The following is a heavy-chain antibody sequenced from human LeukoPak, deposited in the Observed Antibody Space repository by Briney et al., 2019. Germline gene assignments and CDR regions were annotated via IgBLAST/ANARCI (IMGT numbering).Heavy chain of an antibody. Sequence: ASVKVSCKASGYTFTIYYMHWVRQAPGQGLEWMGIINPSGGSTSYAQKFQGRVTMTRDTSTSTVYMELSSLRSEDTAVYYCAAAVAGNLHFDYWVQGTLVTVSS. CDR1: GYTFTIYY. V-gene: IGHV1-46*01. CDR3: AAAVAGNLHFDY. CDR2: INPSGGST. D-gene: IGHD6-19*01. J-gene: IGHJ4*02.